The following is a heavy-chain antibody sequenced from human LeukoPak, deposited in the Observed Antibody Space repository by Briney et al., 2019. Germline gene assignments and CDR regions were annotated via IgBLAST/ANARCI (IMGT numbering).Heavy chain of an antibody. J-gene: IGHJ4*02. CDR3: ARDSSGWSDY. CDR2: ISSSGSTI. Sequence: GGSLRLSCAASGLTFSSYEMNWVRQAPGKGLEWVSYISSSGSTIYYADSVKGRFTISRDNAKNSLYLQMNSLRAEDTAVYYCARDSSGWSDYWGQGTLVTVSS. CDR1: GLTFSSYE. V-gene: IGHV3-48*03. D-gene: IGHD6-19*01.